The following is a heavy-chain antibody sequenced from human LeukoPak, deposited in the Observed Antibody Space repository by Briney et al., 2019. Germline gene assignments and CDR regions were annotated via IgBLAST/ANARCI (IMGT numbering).Heavy chain of an antibody. CDR3: ARGTTPGYSGHGGALGAFDI. J-gene: IGHJ3*02. V-gene: IGHV4-34*01. CDR1: GGSFSGYY. Sequence: PSETLSLTCAVYGGSFSGYYWSWIRQPPGKGLEWIGEINHSGSTNYNPSLKSRVTISVDTSKNQFSLKLSSVTAADTAVYYCARGTTPGYSGHGGALGAFDIWGLGTVVTVSS. D-gene: IGHD5-12*01. CDR2: INHSGST.